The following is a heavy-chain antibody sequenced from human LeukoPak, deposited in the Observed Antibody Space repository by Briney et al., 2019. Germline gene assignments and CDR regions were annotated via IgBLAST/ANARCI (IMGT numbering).Heavy chain of an antibody. D-gene: IGHD3-9*01. CDR3: ARAVKYYDILTGYYLPYYFDY. CDR1: GYTFTSYY. J-gene: IGHJ4*02. V-gene: IGHV1-46*01. Sequence: GESLKISCKASGYTFTSYYMHWVRQAPGQGLEWMGIINPSGGSTSYAQKFQGRVTMTRDTSTSTVYMELSSLRSEDTAVYYCARAVKYYDILTGYYLPYYFDYWGQGTLVTVSS. CDR2: INPSGGST.